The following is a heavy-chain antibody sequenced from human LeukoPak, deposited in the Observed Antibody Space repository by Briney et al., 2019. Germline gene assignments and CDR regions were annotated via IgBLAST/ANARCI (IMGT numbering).Heavy chain of an antibody. Sequence: GGSLRLSCAASGFSFSSFDMHWVRQPTGKGLEWVSVIDTDDDTDYAGSVKGRFTISRENAENSLFLQMNNLRAGDTAMYYCARGGSTYYYGPGSPLDLWGRGTLVTVSS. CDR2: IDTDDDT. J-gene: IGHJ2*01. CDR1: GFSFSSFD. V-gene: IGHV3-13*04. D-gene: IGHD3-10*01. CDR3: ARGGSTYYYGPGSPLDL.